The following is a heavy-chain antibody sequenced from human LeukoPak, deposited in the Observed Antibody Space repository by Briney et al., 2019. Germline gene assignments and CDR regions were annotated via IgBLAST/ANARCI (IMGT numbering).Heavy chain of an antibody. D-gene: IGHD3-22*01. CDR3: ARANYYHTSGYSRGAFDI. CDR2: IFHSGST. J-gene: IGHJ3*02. Sequence: SEILSLTCTVSGYSISTGFYWGWIRQPPGKGLEWIGSIFHSGSTYYNPSLKRRVTISVDTSKNQFSLKLSSVTAADTAVYYCARANYYHTSGYSRGAFDIWGQGTMVTVSS. V-gene: IGHV4-38-2*02. CDR1: GYSISTGFY.